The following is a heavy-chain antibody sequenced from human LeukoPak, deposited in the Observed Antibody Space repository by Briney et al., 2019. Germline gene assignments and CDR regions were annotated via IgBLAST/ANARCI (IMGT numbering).Heavy chain of an antibody. CDR2: ISSSGSTI. CDR3: ARDVGAFDI. V-gene: IGHV3-48*03. Sequence: PGGSLRLSCSASGFTFSSYAMNWVRQAPGKGLEWVSYISSSGSTIYYADSVKGRFTISRDNAKNSLYLQMNSLRAEDTAVYYCARDVGAFDIWGQGTMVTVSS. J-gene: IGHJ3*02. CDR1: GFTFSSYA.